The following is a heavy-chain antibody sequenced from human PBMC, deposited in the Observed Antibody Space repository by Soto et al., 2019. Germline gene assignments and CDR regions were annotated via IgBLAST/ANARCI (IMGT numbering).Heavy chain of an antibody. J-gene: IGHJ6*03. D-gene: IGHD2-2*02. Sequence: SETLSLTCTVSGGSIRSGGHYWSWIRQHPGKGLEWIGYIYYSGSTYYNPSLKSRVNISVDTSKNQFFLKLSSVTAADTAVYYCARWLEEYTTEGYYYYYYMDVWGKGTTVTVSS. CDR2: IYYSGST. CDR1: GGSIRSGGHY. CDR3: ARWLEEYTTEGYYYYYYMDV. V-gene: IGHV4-31*03.